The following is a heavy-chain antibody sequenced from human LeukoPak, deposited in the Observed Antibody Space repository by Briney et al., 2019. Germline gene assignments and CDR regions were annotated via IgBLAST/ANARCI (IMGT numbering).Heavy chain of an antibody. CDR3: ASGPSYYYDSSGNNWFHP. CDR1: GGTFSSYA. V-gene: IGHV1-69*05. D-gene: IGHD3-22*01. J-gene: IGHJ5*02. Sequence: GASVKVSCKASGGTFSSYAISWVRQAPGQGLEWMGGIIPIFGTANYAQKFQGRVTITTDESTSTAYMELSSLRSEDTAVYYCASGPSYYYDSSGNNWFHPWGQGPLVTVSS. CDR2: IIPIFGTA.